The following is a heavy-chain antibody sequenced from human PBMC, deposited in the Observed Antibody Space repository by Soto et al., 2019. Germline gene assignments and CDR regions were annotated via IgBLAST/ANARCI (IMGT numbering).Heavy chain of an antibody. Sequence: SEAMPLTTPVSGVSVENHHWSWIRKQPGKGLEWVGYIHSSGYTNYNPSLRSRLTLSVDTSKNQFSLKVSPVTAADTAVYYCARLSHIFPVETYFYHSMDIWGQGITVTVSS. CDR2: IHSSGYT. CDR3: ARLSHIFPVETYFYHSMDI. V-gene: IGHV4-59*02. D-gene: IGHD3-9*01. J-gene: IGHJ6*02. CDR1: GVSVENHH.